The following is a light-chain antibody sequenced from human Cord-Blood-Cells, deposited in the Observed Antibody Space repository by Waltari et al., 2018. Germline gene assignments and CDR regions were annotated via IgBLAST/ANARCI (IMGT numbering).Light chain of an antibody. CDR3: QQRSNWLT. J-gene: IGKJ4*01. V-gene: IGKV3-11*01. CDR1: QSVSSY. CDR2: DAS. Sequence: EIVLTQSPDTLSLSPGERATLSCRASQSVSSYLAWYQQKPGQAPRLLSYDASNRATVMPARFSGSGSGKDFPLTISSLEPEGFAVYYCQQRSNWLTFGGGTKVEI.